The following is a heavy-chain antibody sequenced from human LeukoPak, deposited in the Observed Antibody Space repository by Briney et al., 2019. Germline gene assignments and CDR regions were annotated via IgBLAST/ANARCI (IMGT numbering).Heavy chain of an antibody. D-gene: IGHD3-22*01. CDR3: AKDLYYYDSSGYDY. Sequence: SGGSLRLSCAASGFTFSSYAMSWVRQAPGKGLEWVSAISGSGGSTYYADSVKGRFTISRDNSKNTPYLQMNSLRAEDTAVYYCAKDLYYYDSSGYDYWGQGTLVTVSS. V-gene: IGHV3-23*01. CDR1: GFTFSSYA. CDR2: ISGSGGST. J-gene: IGHJ4*02.